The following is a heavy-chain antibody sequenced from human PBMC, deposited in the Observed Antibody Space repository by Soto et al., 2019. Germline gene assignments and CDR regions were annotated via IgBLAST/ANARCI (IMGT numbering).Heavy chain of an antibody. J-gene: IGHJ6*02. CDR2: IWYDGSNK. D-gene: IGHD1-26*01. Sequence: QVQLVESGGGVVQPGRSLRLSCAASGFTFSSYGMHWVRQAPGKGLEWVAVIWYDGSNKYYADSVKGRFTISRDNSKNTLYLQMNSLRAEDTAVYYCARDVLVSPPYYYYYGMDVWGQGTTVTVSS. CDR3: ARDVLVSPPYYYYYGMDV. CDR1: GFTFSSYG. V-gene: IGHV3-33*01.